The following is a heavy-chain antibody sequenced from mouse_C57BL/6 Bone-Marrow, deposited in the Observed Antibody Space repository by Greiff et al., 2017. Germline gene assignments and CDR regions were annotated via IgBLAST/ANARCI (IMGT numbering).Heavy chain of an antibody. CDR2: IYPRSGNT. CDR1: GYTFTSYG. J-gene: IGHJ2*01. V-gene: IGHV1-81*01. D-gene: IGHD2-1*01. CDR3: ARIYYGVLNYFDY. Sequence: VQLQQSGAELARPGASVKLSCKASGYTFTSYGISWVKQRTGQGLEWIGEIYPRSGNTYYNEKFKGKATLTADKSSSTAYMELRSLPSEDSAVYFCARIYYGVLNYFDYWGQGTTLTVSS.